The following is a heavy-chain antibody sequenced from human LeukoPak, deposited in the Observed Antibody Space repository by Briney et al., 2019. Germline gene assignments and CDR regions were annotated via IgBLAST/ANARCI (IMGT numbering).Heavy chain of an antibody. CDR2: INPSGGST. CDR3: ARDPVRDTAMVTGLDH. V-gene: IGHV1-46*01. D-gene: IGHD5-18*01. J-gene: IGHJ4*02. CDR1: GYTFTSYY. Sequence: ASVKVSCKASGYTFTSYYMHWVRQAPGQGLEWMGIINPSGGSTSYAQKFQGRVTMTRDTSTSTVYMELSSLRSEDTAVYYCARDPVRDTAMVTGLDHWGQGTLVTVSS.